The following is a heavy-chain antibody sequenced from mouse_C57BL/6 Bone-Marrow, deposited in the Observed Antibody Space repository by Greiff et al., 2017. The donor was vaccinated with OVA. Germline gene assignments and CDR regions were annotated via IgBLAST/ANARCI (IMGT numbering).Heavy chain of an antibody. V-gene: IGHV10-1*01. CDR1: GFSFNTYA. CDR2: IRSKSNNYAT. CDR3: VRAETAQSPLLAMDY. Sequence: EVQLVESGGGLVQPKGSLKLSCAASGFSFNTYAMNWVRQAPGKGLEWVARIRSKSNNYATYYADSVKDRFTISRDDSESMLYLQMNNLKTEDTAMYYCVRAETAQSPLLAMDYWGQGTSVTVSS. D-gene: IGHD3-2*02. J-gene: IGHJ4*01.